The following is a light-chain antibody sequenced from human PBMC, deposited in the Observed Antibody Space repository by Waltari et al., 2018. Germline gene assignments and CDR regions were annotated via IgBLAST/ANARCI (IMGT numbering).Light chain of an antibody. CDR3: QQYYSIALN. Sequence: DIQMTQSPSSLSASVGDRVTITCRASQVIGNALAWYQQKPGKAPKLLFYTASRLESGVPSRFSGSGSGTDYTLTISSLQPEDFATYYCQQYYSIALNFGGGTKVEIK. CDR2: TAS. CDR1: QVIGNA. J-gene: IGKJ4*01. V-gene: IGKV1-NL1*01.